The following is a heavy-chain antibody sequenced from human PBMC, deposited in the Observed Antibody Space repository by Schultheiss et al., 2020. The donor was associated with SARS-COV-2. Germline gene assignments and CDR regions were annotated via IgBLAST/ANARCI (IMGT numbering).Heavy chain of an antibody. Sequence: KISCKASGGTFSSYAISWVRQAPGQGLEWMGGIIPIFGTANYAQKFQGRITITADESTSTAYMELSSLGSEDTAVYFCARDRAGAGDYWGQGTLVTVSS. CDR2: IIPIFGTA. J-gene: IGHJ4*02. CDR3: ARDRAGAGDY. CDR1: GGTFSSYA. V-gene: IGHV1-69*01. D-gene: IGHD4/OR15-4a*01.